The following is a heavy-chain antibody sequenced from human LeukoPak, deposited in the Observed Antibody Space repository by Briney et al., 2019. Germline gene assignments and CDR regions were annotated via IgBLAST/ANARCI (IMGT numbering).Heavy chain of an antibody. V-gene: IGHV3-21*01. Sequence: PGGSLRLSCAASGFTFSSYSMNWVRQAPGKGLEWVSSISSSSSYIYYADSVKGRFTISRDNAKNSLYLQMNSLRAEDTAVYYCARGLARLASFSMDVWGKGTTVTVSS. J-gene: IGHJ6*03. CDR1: GFTFSSYS. D-gene: IGHD2/OR15-2a*01. CDR3: ARGLARLASFSMDV. CDR2: ISSSSSYI.